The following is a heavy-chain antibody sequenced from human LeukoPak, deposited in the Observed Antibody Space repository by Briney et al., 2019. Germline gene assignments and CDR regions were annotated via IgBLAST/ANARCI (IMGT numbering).Heavy chain of an antibody. CDR1: GFTFSSYW. V-gene: IGHV3-7*01. CDR3: ARVGRIIAAAVTYYYYYMDV. J-gene: IGHJ6*03. CDR2: IKQDGSER. Sequence: GGSPRLSCAASGFTFSSYWMSWVRQAPGKGLEWVANIKQDGSERNYVGSVKGRFTISRDNAKNSLFLQMNSLRAEDTAVYYCARVGRIIAAAVTYYYYYMDVWGKGTTVTVSS. D-gene: IGHD6-13*01.